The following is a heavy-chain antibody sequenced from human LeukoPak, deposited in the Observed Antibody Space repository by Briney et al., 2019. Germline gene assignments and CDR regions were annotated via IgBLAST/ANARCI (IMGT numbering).Heavy chain of an antibody. Sequence: GGSLRLSCAASGFIFNNYAMHWVRQAPGKGLEWVALISSDGSKKDYADSVKGRFTISRDNAKNSLYLQMNSLRAEDTAVYYCARVVVGATTRHYYYYMDVWGKGTTVTVSS. CDR3: ARVVVGATTRHYYYYMDV. CDR1: GFIFNNYA. CDR2: ISSDGSKK. D-gene: IGHD1-26*01. V-gene: IGHV3-30*04. J-gene: IGHJ6*03.